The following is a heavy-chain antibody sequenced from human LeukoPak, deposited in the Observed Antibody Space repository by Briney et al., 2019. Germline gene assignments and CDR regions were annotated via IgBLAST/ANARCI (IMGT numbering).Heavy chain of an antibody. CDR2: IYPGDSDT. D-gene: IGHD6-19*01. CDR1: GYSFTSYW. V-gene: IGHV5-51*01. J-gene: IGHJ6*02. CDR3: ARNTYSSGWYNGMDV. Sequence: GESLKISCKGSGYSFTSYWIGWVRQMPGKGLEWMGIIYPGDSDTRYSPSFQGQVTISADKSISTAYLQWSSLKASDTAMYYCARNTYSSGWYNGMDVWGQGTTVTVSS.